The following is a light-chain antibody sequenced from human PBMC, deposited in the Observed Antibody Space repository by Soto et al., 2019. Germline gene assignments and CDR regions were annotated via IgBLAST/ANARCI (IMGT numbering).Light chain of an antibody. J-gene: IGKJ1*01. CDR1: QSVSNNY. V-gene: IGKV3-20*01. CDR2: GAS. Sequence: ILLTQSPCTLSLSPAERATLSCRVSQSVSNNYLAWYQQKPGQAPTLLIYGASIRAAGIPDRFSGSGSGTDFTLTISSLQSEDFAVYYCQQYTNWPKTFGQGTKVDIK. CDR3: QQYTNWPKT.